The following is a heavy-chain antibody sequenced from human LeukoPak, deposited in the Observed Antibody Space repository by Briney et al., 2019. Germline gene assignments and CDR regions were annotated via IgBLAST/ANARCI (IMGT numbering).Heavy chain of an antibody. D-gene: IGHD1-1*01. CDR2: ISGSGSNT. CDR1: GFTFSNYA. J-gene: IGHJ4*02. V-gene: IGHV3-23*01. CDR3: AKVVGTGTTPTDY. Sequence: AGSLRLSCAASGFTFSNYAITWVRQPPGKGLECVSVISGSGSNTDYADSVKGRSTISRDNSKNTLSLQMNSLRAEDTALYYCAKVVGTGTTPTDYWGQGTLVTVSS.